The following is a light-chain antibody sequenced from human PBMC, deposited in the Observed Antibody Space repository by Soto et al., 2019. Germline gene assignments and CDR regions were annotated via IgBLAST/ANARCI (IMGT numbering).Light chain of an antibody. CDR3: QQYGSSPQT. Sequence: EIVLTHSPGTLSLSPGERATLSCRASQSVSSSYLAWYQQKPGQAPRLLIYGASSRATGIPDRFSGSGSGTDFTLTISRLEPGDFAVYYCQQYGSSPQTFGQGTKVDIK. CDR2: GAS. V-gene: IGKV3-20*01. CDR1: QSVSSSY. J-gene: IGKJ1*01.